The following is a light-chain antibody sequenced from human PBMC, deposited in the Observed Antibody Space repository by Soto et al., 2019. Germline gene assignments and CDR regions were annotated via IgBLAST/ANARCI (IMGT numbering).Light chain of an antibody. V-gene: IGLV2-14*01. CDR1: SSDVGGYNY. CDR3: SSYTSSSILEV. CDR2: DVS. Sequence: QSVLTQPASVSGSPGQSITISCTGTSSDVGGYNYVSWYQQHPGKAPKLMIYDVSNRPSGVSNRFFGSKSGNTASLTISGLQAEDEADYYCSSYTSSSILEVLGTGNKVTVL. J-gene: IGLJ1*01.